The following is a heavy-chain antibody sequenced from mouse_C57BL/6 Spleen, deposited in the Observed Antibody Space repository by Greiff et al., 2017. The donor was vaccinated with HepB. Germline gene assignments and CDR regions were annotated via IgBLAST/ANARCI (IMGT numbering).Heavy chain of an antibody. CDR1: GYSFTSYY. CDR3: ARRGLGGAMDY. Sequence: VQLQQSGPELVKPGASVKISCKASGYSFTSYYIHWVKQRPGQGLEWIGWIYPGSGNTKYNEKFKGKATLTADTSSSTAYMQLSSLTSEDSAVYYCARRGLGGAMDYWGQGTSVTVSS. V-gene: IGHV1-66*01. J-gene: IGHJ4*01. D-gene: IGHD3-1*01. CDR2: IYPGSGNT.